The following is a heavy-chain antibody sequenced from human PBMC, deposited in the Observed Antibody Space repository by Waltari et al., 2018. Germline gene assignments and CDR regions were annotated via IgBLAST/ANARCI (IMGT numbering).Heavy chain of an antibody. J-gene: IGHJ4*02. CDR3: AKIAVAGNSLDY. V-gene: IGHV3-30*02. CDR2: IRYDGSNK. D-gene: IGHD6-19*01. Sequence: QVQLVESGGGVVQPGGSLRLSCAASGFTFSSYGMHWVRQAPGKGLEWVVFIRYDGSNKYYADSVKGRFTISRDNSKNTLYLQMNSLRAEDTAVYYCAKIAVAGNSLDYWGQGTLVTVSS. CDR1: GFTFSSYG.